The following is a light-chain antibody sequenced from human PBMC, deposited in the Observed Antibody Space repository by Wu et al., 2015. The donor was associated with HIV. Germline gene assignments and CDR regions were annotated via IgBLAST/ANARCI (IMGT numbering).Light chain of an antibody. CDR1: QSVNNN. CDR3: HQYGAVPPT. J-gene: IGKJ1*01. V-gene: IGKV3D-15*01. CDR2: GAS. Sequence: DIVMTQSPATLSVSPGERATLFCRASQSVNNNLAWYQQKPGQGPRLLIYGASTRAIGIPDRFSGGGSGTDFTLSISWLEPEDFAVYYCHQYGAVPPTFGQGTKVEIK.